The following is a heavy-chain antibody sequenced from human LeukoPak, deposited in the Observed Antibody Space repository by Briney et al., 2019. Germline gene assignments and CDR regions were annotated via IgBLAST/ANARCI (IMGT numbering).Heavy chain of an antibody. D-gene: IGHD5-24*01. CDR3: AREEMATISYYFDY. CDR1: GFTFSSYA. V-gene: IGHV3-30*04. Sequence: PGGSLRLSCAASGFTFSSYAMHWVRQALDKGLEWVAVISYDGSNKYYADSVKGRFTISRDNSKNTLYLQMNSLRAEDTAVYYCAREEMATISYYFDYWGQGTLVTVSS. CDR2: ISYDGSNK. J-gene: IGHJ4*02.